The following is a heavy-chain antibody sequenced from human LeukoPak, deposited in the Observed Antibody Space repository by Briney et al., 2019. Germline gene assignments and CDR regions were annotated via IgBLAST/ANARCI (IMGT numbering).Heavy chain of an antibody. J-gene: IGHJ5*02. V-gene: IGHV3-30*04. CDR2: ISYDGSNK. D-gene: IGHD2-2*01. CDR3: ARDSYNWFDP. CDR1: GFTFSSYA. Sequence: GRSLRLSCAASGFTFSSYAMHWVRQAPGKGLEWVAVISYDGSNKYYADSVKGRFTISRDNPKNTLYLQMNSLRAEDTAVYYCARDSYNWFDPWGQGTLVTVSS.